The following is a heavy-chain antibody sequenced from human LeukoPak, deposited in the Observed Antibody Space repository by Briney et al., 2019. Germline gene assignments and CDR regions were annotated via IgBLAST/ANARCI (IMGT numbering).Heavy chain of an antibody. V-gene: IGHV1-46*01. CDR2: INPSGGST. Sequence: ASVKVSCKASGYTFTSYYMHWVRQAPGQGLEWMGIINPSGGSTSYAQKFQGRVTMTRDTSTSTVYMELSSLRSEDTAVYYCARGGQHHSRGWYGGFDYWGQGTLVTVSS. D-gene: IGHD6-19*01. J-gene: IGHJ4*02. CDR3: ARGGQHHSRGWYGGFDY. CDR1: GYTFTSYY.